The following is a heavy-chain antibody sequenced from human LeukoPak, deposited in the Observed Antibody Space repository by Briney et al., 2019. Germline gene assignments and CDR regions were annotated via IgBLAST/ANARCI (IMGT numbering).Heavy chain of an antibody. CDR1: GFTFSSYS. J-gene: IGHJ4*02. D-gene: IGHD3-22*01. Sequence: GGSLRLSCAASGFTFSSYSMNWVRQAPGKGLEWVSYIGSSSSTIYYADSVKGRFTISRDNAKNSLYLQMNSLRAEGTAVYYCARDRGYYDSSGYYGHWGQGTLVTVSS. CDR2: IGSSSSTI. CDR3: ARDRGYYDSSGYYGH. V-gene: IGHV3-48*01.